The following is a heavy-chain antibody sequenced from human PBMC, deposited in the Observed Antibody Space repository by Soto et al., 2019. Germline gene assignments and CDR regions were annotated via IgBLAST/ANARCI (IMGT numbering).Heavy chain of an antibody. CDR1: GGSISSRNW. Sequence: SETLSLTCAVSGGSISSRNWWSWVRQPPGKGLEWIGEIYHSGSTNYNPSLKSRVTISVDKSKYQFSLKLSSVTAADTALYYCARRPAPSSLGPAYYYYGMDVWGQGTTVT. D-gene: IGHD6-13*01. CDR3: ARRPAPSSLGPAYYYYGMDV. V-gene: IGHV4-4*02. J-gene: IGHJ6*02. CDR2: IYHSGST.